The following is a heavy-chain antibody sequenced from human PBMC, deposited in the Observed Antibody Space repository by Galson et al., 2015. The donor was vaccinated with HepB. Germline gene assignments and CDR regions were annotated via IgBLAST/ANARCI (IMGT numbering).Heavy chain of an antibody. D-gene: IGHD2-2*01. CDR2: IGSSSRTI. CDR3: ARPTVPAPGLWYFEL. CDR1: GFTFSSYG. J-gene: IGHJ2*01. V-gene: IGHV3-48*02. Sequence: SLRLSCAASGFTFSSYGMNWVRQAPGKGLEWVSHIGSSSRTIYYADSVKGRFTISRDDAKNSLYLQMNSLRDEDTAVYYCARPTVPAPGLWYFELWGRGTLVTVSS.